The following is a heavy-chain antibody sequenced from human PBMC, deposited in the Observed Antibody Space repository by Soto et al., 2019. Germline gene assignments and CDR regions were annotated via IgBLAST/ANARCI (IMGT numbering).Heavy chain of an antibody. V-gene: IGHV2-5*02. D-gene: IGHD2-2*01. CDR2: IAGDDAK. J-gene: IGHJ5*02. Sequence: QITLKESGPTLVKPTQTLTLTCSFSGFSLSTSGVAVSWIRQPPGKALEWLALIAGDDAKRYSSSLGSRLTXTXDXXKNQVVLTMSNMDPVDTATYYCVHRRTGSPGSYASWGQGTLVSVSS. CDR3: VHRRTGSPGSYAS. CDR1: GFSLSTSGVA.